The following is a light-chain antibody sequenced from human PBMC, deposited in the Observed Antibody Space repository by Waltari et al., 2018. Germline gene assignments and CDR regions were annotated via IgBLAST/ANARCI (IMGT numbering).Light chain of an antibody. V-gene: IGLV2-14*03. CDR2: DVS. CDR3: SSYIDSSTLEL. CDR1: SSDIGGYNY. J-gene: IGLJ2*01. Sequence: QSALTQPASVSGSPGQSITISCTGTSSDIGGYNYVYWYQQVPGKAPKLIIYDVSNRPSVVSSRFSGSKSGNTASLTISGLQAEDEANYYCSSYIDSSTLELFGGGTSLTVL.